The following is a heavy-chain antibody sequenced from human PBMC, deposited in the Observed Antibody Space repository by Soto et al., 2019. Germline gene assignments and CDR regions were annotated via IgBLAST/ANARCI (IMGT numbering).Heavy chain of an antibody. J-gene: IGHJ3*02. V-gene: IGHV3-30-3*01. CDR2: ISYDGSNK. D-gene: IGHD6-13*01. CDR1: GFTFSSYA. CDR3: ARLGAAAGIGSFDI. Sequence: QVQLVESGGGVVQPGRSLRLSCAASGFTFSSYAMHWVRQAPGKGLEWVAVISYDGSNKYYADSVKGRFTISRDNSKKTLELQMNRLRAEDTAVYYCARLGAAAGIGSFDIWGPGTMVTVSS.